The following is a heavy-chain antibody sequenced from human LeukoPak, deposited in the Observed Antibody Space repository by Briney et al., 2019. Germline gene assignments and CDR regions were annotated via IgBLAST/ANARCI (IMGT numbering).Heavy chain of an antibody. CDR1: GDSITSGSYY. V-gene: IGHV4-61*02. J-gene: IGHJ3*02. Sequence: PSETLSLTCTVSGDSITSGSYYWSWIRQPAGKGLEWIGRIYTSGSTDYNPSLKSRLTISVDTSKNQFSLKLSSVTAADTAVHYCARVGSGYYRSAFDIWGQGTMVTVSS. D-gene: IGHD3-3*01. CDR2: IYTSGST. CDR3: ARVGSGYYRSAFDI.